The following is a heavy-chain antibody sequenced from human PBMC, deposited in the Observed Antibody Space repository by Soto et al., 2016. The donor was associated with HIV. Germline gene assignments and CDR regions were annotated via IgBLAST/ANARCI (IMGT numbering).Heavy chain of an antibody. Sequence: QVQLQESGPGLAQPSETLSLTCNVSGDSISRYYLNWIRQPPGKGMEWIGYIYYSGSTTYNPSLKSRVTISVETSKNQFSLKLKSVTAADTAVYYCATRGIISSPAHFDYWGQGNLVIVSS. CDR1: GDSISRYY. V-gene: IGHV4-59*12. J-gene: IGHJ4*02. D-gene: IGHD2-2*01. CDR3: ATRGIISSPAHFDY. CDR2: IYYSGST.